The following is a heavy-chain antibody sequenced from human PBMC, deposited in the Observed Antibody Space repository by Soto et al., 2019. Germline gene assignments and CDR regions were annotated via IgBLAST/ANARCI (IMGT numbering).Heavy chain of an antibody. Sequence: QVQLQESGPGLVKASGTLSLTCAVSGASIGSSNWWSWVRQPPGKGLEWIGEIFHDGNTKYNPSLKSRVTILVDKSKNEFSLNVTSVTVADTAVYYCVRDARGDTSVNNWFDPWGQGTLVTVSS. V-gene: IGHV4-4*02. CDR1: GASIGSSNW. J-gene: IGHJ5*02. CDR2: IFHDGNT. D-gene: IGHD3-10*01. CDR3: VRDARGDTSVNNWFDP.